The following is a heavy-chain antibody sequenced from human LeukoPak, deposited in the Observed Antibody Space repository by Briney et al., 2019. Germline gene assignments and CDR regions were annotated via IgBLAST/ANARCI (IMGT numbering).Heavy chain of an antibody. D-gene: IGHD6-13*01. Sequence: SETLSLTCTVSGDSISSYYWSWIRQPAGKGLEWIGRIYTSGSTNYNHSLKSRVTMSVDTSKNQFSLKLSSVTAADTAVYYCAREQLVPGYFDYWGQGTLVTVSS. CDR3: AREQLVPGYFDY. CDR2: IYTSGST. CDR1: GDSISSYY. V-gene: IGHV4-4*07. J-gene: IGHJ4*02.